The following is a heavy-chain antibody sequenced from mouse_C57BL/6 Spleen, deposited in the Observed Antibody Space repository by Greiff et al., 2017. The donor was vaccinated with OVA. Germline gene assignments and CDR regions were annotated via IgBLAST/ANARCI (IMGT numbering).Heavy chain of an antibody. J-gene: IGHJ1*03. D-gene: IGHD2-3*01. CDR3: ARQDDGYFDV. CDR1: EYEFPSHD. Sequence: VHVKQSGGGLVQPGESLKLSCESNEYEFPSHDMSWVRKTPEKRLELVAAINSDGGSTYYPDTMERRFIISRDNTKKTLYLQMSSLRSEDTALYYCARQDDGYFDVWGTGTTVTVSS. CDR2: INSDGGST. V-gene: IGHV5-2*01.